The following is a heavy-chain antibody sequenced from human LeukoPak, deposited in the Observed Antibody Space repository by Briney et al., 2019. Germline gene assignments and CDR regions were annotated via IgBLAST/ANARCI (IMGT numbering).Heavy chain of an antibody. CDR2: IIPIFGTA. J-gene: IGHJ3*02. Sequence: ASVKVSCKASGGTFSSYAISWVRQAPGQGLEWMGGIIPIFGTASYAQKFQGRVTITADESTSTAYMELSSLRSEDTAVYYCARDRHPSSGVRDFYGAFDIWGQGTMVTVSS. V-gene: IGHV1-69*13. CDR3: ARDRHPSSGVRDFYGAFDI. CDR1: GGTFSSYA. D-gene: IGHD2/OR15-2a*01.